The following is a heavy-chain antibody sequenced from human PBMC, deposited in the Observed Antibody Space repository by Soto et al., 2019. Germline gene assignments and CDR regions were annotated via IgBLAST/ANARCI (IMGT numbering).Heavy chain of an antibody. V-gene: IGHV3-23*01. D-gene: IGHD2-21*01. Sequence: GGSLRLSCAASGFTVSTFAMTWVRQAPGKGLESVCGMTGSGATIHYADSVKGRFTISKDNSRNVLYLQMDYLRDEDTAVYYCAKDAVYNDGLWLMDSWGQGTLVTVSS. CDR3: AKDAVYNDGLWLMDS. CDR1: GFTVSTFA. CDR2: MTGSGATI. J-gene: IGHJ4*02.